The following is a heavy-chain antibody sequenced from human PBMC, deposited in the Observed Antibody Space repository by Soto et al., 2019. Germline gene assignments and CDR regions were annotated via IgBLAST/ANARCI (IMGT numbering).Heavy chain of an antibody. CDR1: GFTFSSYS. CDR2: ISSSSSYI. V-gene: IGHV3-21*01. J-gene: IGHJ4*02. CDR3: ARTFRIAVAEDY. D-gene: IGHD6-19*01. Sequence: EVQLVESGGGLVKPGGSLRLSCAASGFTFSSYSMNWVRQAPGKGLEWVSSISSSSSYIYYADSVKGRFTISRDNAKNSLYLQMNGLRAEDTAVYYCARTFRIAVAEDYWGQGTLVTVSS.